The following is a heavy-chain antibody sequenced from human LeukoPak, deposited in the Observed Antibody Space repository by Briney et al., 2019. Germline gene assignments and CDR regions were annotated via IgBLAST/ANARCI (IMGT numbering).Heavy chain of an antibody. J-gene: IGHJ5*02. V-gene: IGHV3-30-3*01. CDR1: GFTFSSYA. CDR2: ISYDGSNK. CDR3: ARVSSYGNNWFDP. D-gene: IGHD5-18*01. Sequence: GSLRLSCATSGFTFSSYAMHWVRQAPGKGLEWVAVISYDGSNKYYADSVKGRFTISRDNSKNTLYLQMNSLRAEDTAVYYCARVSSYGNNWFDPWGQGTLVTVSS.